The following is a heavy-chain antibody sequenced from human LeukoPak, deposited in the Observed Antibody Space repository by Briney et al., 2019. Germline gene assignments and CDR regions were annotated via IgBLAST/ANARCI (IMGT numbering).Heavy chain of an antibody. CDR2: ISAYNGNT. D-gene: IGHD2-21*02. J-gene: IGHJ4*02. Sequence: VXXSCKXXGYTFTXYGISWVRQAPGQGLEWMGWISAYNGNTNYAQKLQGRVTMTTDTSTSTAYMELRSLRSDDTAVYYCARVSMVTDDYWGQGTLVTVSS. CDR1: GYTFTXYG. V-gene: IGHV1-18*01. CDR3: ARVSMVTDDY.